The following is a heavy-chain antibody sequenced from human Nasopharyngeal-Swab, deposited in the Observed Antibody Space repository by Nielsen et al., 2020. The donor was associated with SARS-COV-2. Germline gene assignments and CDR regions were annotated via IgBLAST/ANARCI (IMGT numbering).Heavy chain of an antibody. CDR2: IYPGDSDT. J-gene: IGHJ5*02. CDR1: GYSFTSYW. V-gene: IGHV5-51*01. CDR3: ARHSVGYCSSTSCWGLNWFDP. D-gene: IGHD2-2*01. Sequence: GGSLKLSCNGSGYSFTSYWIGWVRQTPGKGLEWMGIIYPGDSDTRYSPSFQRQVTISADKSISTAYLQWSSLKASDTAMYYCARHSVGYCSSTSCWGLNWFDPWGQGTLVTVSS.